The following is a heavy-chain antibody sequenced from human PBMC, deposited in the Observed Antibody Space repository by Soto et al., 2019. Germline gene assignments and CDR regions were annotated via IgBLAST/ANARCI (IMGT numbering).Heavy chain of an antibody. D-gene: IGHD5-18*01. CDR2: IYHSGST. J-gene: IGHJ5*02. CDR1: GYSISSGYY. Sequence: NPSETLSLTCAVSGYSISSGYYWGWIRQPPGKGLEWIGSIYHSGSTYYNPSLKSRVTISVDTSKNQFSLKLSSVTAADTAVYYCARGFYRGYSYGERTTWFDPWGQGTLVTVSS. V-gene: IGHV4-38-2*01. CDR3: ARGFYRGYSYGERTTWFDP.